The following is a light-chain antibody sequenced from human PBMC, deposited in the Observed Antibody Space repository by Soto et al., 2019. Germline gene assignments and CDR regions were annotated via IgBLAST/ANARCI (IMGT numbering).Light chain of an antibody. V-gene: IGLV2-14*01. Sequence: SALTQPASVSGSPGQSITISCTGTSSDVGGYNYVSWYQQHPDKAPKLMIYEVSNRPSGVSNRFSGSKSGNTASLTISGLQAEDEADYYCSSYTSSSTQYVFGTGTKLTVL. CDR2: EVS. J-gene: IGLJ1*01. CDR3: SSYTSSSTQYV. CDR1: SSDVGGYNY.